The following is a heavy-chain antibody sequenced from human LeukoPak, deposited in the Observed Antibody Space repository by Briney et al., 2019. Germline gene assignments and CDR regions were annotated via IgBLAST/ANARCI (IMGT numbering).Heavy chain of an antibody. D-gene: IGHD6-19*01. V-gene: IGHV4-59*11. J-gene: IGHJ6*02. CDR1: GGSISSHY. Sequence: SETLSLTCTVSGGSISSHYWSWIRQPPGKGLEWIGYIYYSGSTNYNPSLKSRVTISVDTSKNQFSLKLSSVTAADTAVYYCARCIAVESYYYYGMDVWGQGTTVTVSS. CDR2: IYYSGST. CDR3: ARCIAVESYYYYGMDV.